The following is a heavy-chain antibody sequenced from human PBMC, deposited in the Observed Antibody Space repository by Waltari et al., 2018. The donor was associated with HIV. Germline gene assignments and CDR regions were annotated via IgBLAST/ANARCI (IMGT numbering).Heavy chain of an antibody. Sequence: QVQLVESGGGVVQPGGSLRLSCAASGFTFSSYGMHWVRQAPGKGLEWVAFIRYDGSNKYYADSVKGRFTISRDNSKSTLYLQMNSLRAEDTAVYYCAKAQDIVVVPSPAGLWGQGTMVTVSS. V-gene: IGHV3-30*02. CDR3: AKAQDIVVVPSPAGL. CDR1: GFTFSSYG. J-gene: IGHJ3*01. D-gene: IGHD2-15*01. CDR2: IRYDGSNK.